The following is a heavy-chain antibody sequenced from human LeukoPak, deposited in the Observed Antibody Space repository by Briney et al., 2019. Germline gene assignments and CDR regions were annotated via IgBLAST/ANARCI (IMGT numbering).Heavy chain of an antibody. Sequence: GGSLRLSCEASGFIFSRDSMNWVRQAPGKGLEWVSSISTMSNYIFYGDSVKGRFTISRDNAKNSVYLQMNSLRPEDTAVYYCSRDRLGGLDLWGQGTLVTVSS. V-gene: IGHV3-21*01. D-gene: IGHD5-12*01. CDR2: ISTMSNYI. CDR3: SRDRLGGLDL. J-gene: IGHJ5*02. CDR1: GFIFSRDS.